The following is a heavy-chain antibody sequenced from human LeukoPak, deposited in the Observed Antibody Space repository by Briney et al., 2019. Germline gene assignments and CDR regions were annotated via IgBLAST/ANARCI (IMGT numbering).Heavy chain of an antibody. CDR3: ARSTYYSGWYSSGWKGDFNY. V-gene: IGHV4-34*01. J-gene: IGHJ4*02. CDR2: INHSGST. CDR1: GGSFSGYY. D-gene: IGHD6-19*01. Sequence: SETLSLTCAVYGGSFSGYYWSWIRQPPGKGLEWIGEINHSGSTNYNPSLKSRVTISVDTSKNQFSLKLSSVTAADTAVYYCARSTYYSGWYSSGWKGDFNYWGQGTLVTVSS.